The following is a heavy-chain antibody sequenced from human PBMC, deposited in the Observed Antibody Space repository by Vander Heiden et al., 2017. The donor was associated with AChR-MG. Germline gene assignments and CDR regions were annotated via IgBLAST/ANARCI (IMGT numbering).Heavy chain of an antibody. CDR3: ARARYSGSYPSDY. Sequence: QVQLVESGGGVVQPGRSLSLSCAASGSTFSSYAMHWVRQAPGKGLEWVAVISYDGSNKYYADSVKGRFTISRDNSKNTLYLQMNSLRAEDTAVYYCARARYSGSYPSDYWGQGTLVTVSS. J-gene: IGHJ4*02. D-gene: IGHD1-26*01. V-gene: IGHV3-30-3*01. CDR2: ISYDGSNK. CDR1: GSTFSSYA.